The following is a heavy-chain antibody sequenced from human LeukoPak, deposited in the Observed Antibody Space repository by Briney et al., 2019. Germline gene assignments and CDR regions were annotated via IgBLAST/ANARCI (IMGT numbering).Heavy chain of an antibody. CDR2: ISAYNGNT. CDR1: GYTFTSYG. CDR3: AREGDYSSGWDRAGY. V-gene: IGHV1-18*01. J-gene: IGHJ4*02. Sequence: GASVKVSCKASGYTFTSYGITWVRQASGQGLEWMGWISAYNGNTNHAQKFQDRVTMTTDTSTSTAYMELRSLRSDDTAVYYCAREGDYSSGWDRAGYWGQGTLVTVSS. D-gene: IGHD6-19*01.